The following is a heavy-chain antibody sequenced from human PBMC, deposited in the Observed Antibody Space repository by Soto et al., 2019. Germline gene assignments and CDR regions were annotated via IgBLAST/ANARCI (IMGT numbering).Heavy chain of an antibody. CDR3: ARVRYSTASYYCYDIDV. CDR2: IKQDGSEK. J-gene: IGHJ6*02. CDR1: GFTFSSYW. D-gene: IGHD6-13*01. V-gene: IGHV3-7*05. Sequence: EVQLVESGGGLVQPGGSLRLSCAASGFTFSSYWMSWVRQAPGKGLEWVANIKQDGSEKYYVDSVKGRFTISRDNAKNSLYLQMNSRRAEDTAVYYCARVRYSTASYYCYDIDVWGQGTTVTVSS.